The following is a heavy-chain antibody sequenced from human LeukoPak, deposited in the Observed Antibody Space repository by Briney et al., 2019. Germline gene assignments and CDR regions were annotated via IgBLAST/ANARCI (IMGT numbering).Heavy chain of an antibody. V-gene: IGHV1-2*02. CDR3: ARDDVAYCGGDCFRDAFDI. Sequence: ASVKVSCKTSGYTFSDYYIHWIRQAPGQGLEWVGWINPNSGDTDYAQKFQGRVTVTRDTSISTAYMELGRLRSDDTAVYYCARDDVAYCGGDCFRDAFDIWGQGTMVTVSS. D-gene: IGHD2-21*02. CDR2: INPNSGDT. CDR1: GYTFSDYY. J-gene: IGHJ3*02.